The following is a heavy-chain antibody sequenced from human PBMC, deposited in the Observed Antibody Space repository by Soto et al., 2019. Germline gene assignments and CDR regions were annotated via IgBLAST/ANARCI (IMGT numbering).Heavy chain of an antibody. Sequence: QVQLVESGGALVKPGGSLRLSCATSGFIFSDYYMHWIRQAPGKGLEWISYISGNGRIIQYADSAKGRFTISRDNAQNSLYLQMNSLRAEDTALYFCARDFDADSRTDFDYWGQGTLVTVSS. CDR3: ARDFDADSRTDFDY. CDR2: ISGNGRII. CDR1: GFIFSDYY. D-gene: IGHD4-17*01. J-gene: IGHJ4*02. V-gene: IGHV3-11*01.